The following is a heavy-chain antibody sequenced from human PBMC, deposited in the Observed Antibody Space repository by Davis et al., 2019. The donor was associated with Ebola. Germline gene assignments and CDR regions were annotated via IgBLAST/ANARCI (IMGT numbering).Heavy chain of an antibody. CDR2: ISYDGSNK. V-gene: IGHV3-30-3*01. CDR3: AKVGWFGF. J-gene: IGHJ4*02. Sequence: GGSLRLSCAASGFTFSSYAMHWVRQAPGKGLEWVAVISYDGSNKYYADSVKGRFTISRDNSKNTLYLHMNSLRADDTAVYYCAKVGWFGFWGQGTLVTVSS. D-gene: IGHD1-26*01. CDR1: GFTFSSYA.